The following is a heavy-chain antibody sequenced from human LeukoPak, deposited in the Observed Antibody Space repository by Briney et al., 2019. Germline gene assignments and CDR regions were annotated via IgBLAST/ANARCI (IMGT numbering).Heavy chain of an antibody. D-gene: IGHD1-26*01. CDR2: IYYSGST. V-gene: IGHV4-4*07. CDR3: ARGSGSYYYMDV. Sequence: SETLSLTCTVSGGSISSYYWSWIRQPAGKGLEWIGSIYYSGSTYYNPSLKSRVTISVDTSKNQFSLKLSSVTAADTAVYYCARGSGSYYYMDVWGKGTTVTVSS. CDR1: GGSISSYY. J-gene: IGHJ6*03.